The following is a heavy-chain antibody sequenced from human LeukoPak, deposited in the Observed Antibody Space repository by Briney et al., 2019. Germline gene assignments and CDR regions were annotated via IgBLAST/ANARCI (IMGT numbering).Heavy chain of an antibody. CDR1: GDSISGYY. J-gene: IGHJ4*02. V-gene: IGHV4-59*01. CDR3: TRSLPAAMFSLDY. CDR2: IYYSGST. Sequence: SQTLSLTCAVSGDSISGYYWSWIRQPPGKRLEWIGYIYYSGSTNYNPSLKTRVTISVDTSKNQFSLKLTSVTAADTAVYYCTRSLPAAMFSLDYWGQGTLVTVSS. D-gene: IGHD2-2*01.